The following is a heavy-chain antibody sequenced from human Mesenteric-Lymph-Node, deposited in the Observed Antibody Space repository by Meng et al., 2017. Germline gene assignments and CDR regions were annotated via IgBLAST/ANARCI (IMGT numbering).Heavy chain of an antibody. CDR2: IYYTESA. CDR3: ARIAVAGTEPSNFDY. V-gene: IGHV4-59*11. D-gene: IGHD6-19*01. CDR1: GGSISSHY. Sequence: SETLSLTCTVSGGSISSHYWSWIRQPPGKGLEWIGYIYYTESANYNPSLKSRVTMSVDTSRNQFSLKLSSVTAADTAVYYCARIAVAGTEPSNFDYWGQGTLVTVSS. J-gene: IGHJ4*02.